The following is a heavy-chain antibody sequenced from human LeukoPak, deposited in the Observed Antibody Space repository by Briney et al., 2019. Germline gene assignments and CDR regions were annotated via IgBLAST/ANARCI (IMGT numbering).Heavy chain of an antibody. CDR2: INHSGST. CDR3: ARVRGYYYDGSGYPGWYFDY. J-gene: IGHJ4*02. V-gene: IGHV4-34*01. D-gene: IGHD3-22*01. CDR1: GGSFSGYY. Sequence: PSETLSLTCAVYGGSFSGYYWSWIRQPPGKGLEWIGEINHSGSTNYNPSLKSRVTISVDTSKNQFSLKLSSVTAADTAVYYCARVRGYYYDGSGYPGWYFDYWGQGTLVTVSS.